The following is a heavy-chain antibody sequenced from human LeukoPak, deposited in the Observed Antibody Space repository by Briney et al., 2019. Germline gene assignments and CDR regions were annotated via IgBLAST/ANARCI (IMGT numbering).Heavy chain of an antibody. V-gene: IGHV3-7*01. CDR1: GFTFSNYW. D-gene: IGHD6-13*01. CDR3: ARDGGIAAAGTMIDY. J-gene: IGHJ4*02. Sequence: GGSLRLSCAASGFTFSNYWMSWVRQAPGKGLEWVANIKEDGSEKYYVDSVKGRFTISRDNAKNSLYLQMNSLRAEDTAVYYCARDGGIAAAGTMIDYWGQGTLVTVSS. CDR2: IKEDGSEK.